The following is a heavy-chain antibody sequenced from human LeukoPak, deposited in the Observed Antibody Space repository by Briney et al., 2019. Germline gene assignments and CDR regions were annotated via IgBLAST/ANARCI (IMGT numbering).Heavy chain of an antibody. CDR3: ASVTSRGFYGGTIDAFDI. Sequence: SETLSLTCTVSGYSISSGYYWGWIRQPPGKGLEWIGSIYHSGSTYYNPSLKSRVTISVDTSKNQFSLKLSSVTAADTAVYYCASVTSRGFYGGTIDAFDIWGQGTMVTVSS. CDR2: IYHSGST. CDR1: GYSISSGYY. D-gene: IGHD4-23*01. V-gene: IGHV4-38-2*02. J-gene: IGHJ3*02.